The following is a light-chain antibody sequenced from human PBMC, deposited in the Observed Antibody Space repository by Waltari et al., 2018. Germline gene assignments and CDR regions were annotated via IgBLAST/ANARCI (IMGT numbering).Light chain of an antibody. CDR1: QSLVSSDGNTY. Sequence: DVVMTQSPLSLPVSLRQPASISCRSSQSLVSSDGNTYFNWFQQRPGQSPRRLLYKVSNRDSGVPDRCSGRGSGTEFTLRSSRVEAEDVGVYYCMQGTHRPWTFGQGTKVEIK. V-gene: IGKV2-30*01. CDR2: KVS. CDR3: MQGTHRPWT. J-gene: IGKJ1*01.